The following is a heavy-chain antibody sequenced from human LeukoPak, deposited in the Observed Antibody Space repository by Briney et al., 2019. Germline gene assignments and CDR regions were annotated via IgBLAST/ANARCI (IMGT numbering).Heavy chain of an antibody. J-gene: IGHJ4*02. V-gene: IGHV4-59*01. CDR1: GGSISSYY. Sequence: PSETLSLTCTVSGGSISSYYWSWIRQPPGKGLEWIGYIYYSGCTNYNPSLKSRVTISVDTSKNQFSLKLSSVTAADTAVYYCARVTGPYSSSWYPDYWGQGTLVTVSS. CDR3: ARVTGPYSSSWYPDY. D-gene: IGHD6-13*01. CDR2: IYYSGCT.